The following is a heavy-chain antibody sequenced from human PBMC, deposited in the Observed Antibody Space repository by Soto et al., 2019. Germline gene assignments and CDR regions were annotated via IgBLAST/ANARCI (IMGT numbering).Heavy chain of an antibody. CDR1: GFNFSDYY. J-gene: IGHJ4*02. CDR3: ARGSPPPDY. V-gene: IGHV3-11*01. CDR2: IRTSGSSI. Sequence: QVQLVESGGGLVKPGGSLRLSCAAAGFNFSDYYMSWIRQAPGKGLEWVSYIRTSGSSINYADSVKGRFTIARDNAKNSLYLQMNSLGAEDTAVYYCARGSPPPDYWGQGTLVTVSS.